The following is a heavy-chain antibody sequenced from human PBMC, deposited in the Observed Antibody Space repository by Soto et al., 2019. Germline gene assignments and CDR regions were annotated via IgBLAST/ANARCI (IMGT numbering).Heavy chain of an antibody. CDR1: GFTFGSYW. J-gene: IGHJ1*01. CDR2: ISNDGSS. V-gene: IGHV3-74*01. Sequence: EVQLVESGGGLVQPGGSLRLSCVASGFTFGSYWMHWVRQAPGKGLVWVSSISNDGSSIYADPVKGRFTISRDNAKNTLYLQMNSLRAEDTAVYYCARLPNKSPQNWGQGTLVIVSP. CDR3: ARLPNKSPQN.